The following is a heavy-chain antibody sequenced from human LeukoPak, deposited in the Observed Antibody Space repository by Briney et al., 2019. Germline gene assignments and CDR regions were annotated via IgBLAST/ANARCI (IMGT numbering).Heavy chain of an antibody. J-gene: IGHJ4*02. V-gene: IGHV1-46*01. Sequence: ASVKVSCKAFGYTFTSNYMHWVRQAPGQGPEWMGVISPSGGSTTYAQKFQGRVTLTRDMSTSTDYLELSSLRSEDTAVYYCARVDSSGYYFYFDYWGQGTLVTVSS. CDR1: GYTFTSNY. CDR3: ARVDSSGYYFYFDY. CDR2: ISPSGGST. D-gene: IGHD3-22*01.